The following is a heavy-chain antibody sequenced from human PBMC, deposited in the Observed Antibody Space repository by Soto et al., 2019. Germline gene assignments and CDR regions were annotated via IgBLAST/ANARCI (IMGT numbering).Heavy chain of an antibody. V-gene: IGHV3-23*01. J-gene: IGHJ4*02. CDR3: SRRTSGWYFDY. D-gene: IGHD6-19*01. CDR1: GFTFSSYA. Sequence: GGSLRLSCAASGFTFSSYAMSWVRQAPGKGLEWVSVISGSGDSTYYADSVKGRFTISRDNSKNTLYLQMNSLRAEDTAVYYCSRRTSGWYFDYWGQGTLVTVSS. CDR2: ISGSGDST.